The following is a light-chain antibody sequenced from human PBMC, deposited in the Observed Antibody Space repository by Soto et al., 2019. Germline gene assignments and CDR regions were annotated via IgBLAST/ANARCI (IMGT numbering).Light chain of an antibody. Sequence: EIVLTQSPGTLSLSPGERATLSCRASQSVSSSYLAWYQHKPGQAPRLLIYSASSRATGIPDRFSGSESGTDFTLTISRLEPEDFAVYYCQQRSNWPPITFGQGTRLEIK. CDR1: QSVSSSY. J-gene: IGKJ5*01. CDR3: QQRSNWPPIT. V-gene: IGKV3D-20*02. CDR2: SAS.